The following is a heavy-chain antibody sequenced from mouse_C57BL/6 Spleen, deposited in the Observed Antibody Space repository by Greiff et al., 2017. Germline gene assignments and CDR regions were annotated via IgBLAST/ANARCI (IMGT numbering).Heavy chain of an antibody. CDR1: GYTFTDYY. Sequence: EVQLQQSGPELVKPGASVKISCKASGYTFTDYYMNWVKQSPGKGLEWIGDINPNNGGTSYNQKFKGKATLTVDKSSSTAYMELRGLTSEDSAVYYCARGGLPLDFGVWGTGTTVSVAS. CDR2: INPNNGGT. D-gene: IGHD2-2*01. V-gene: IGHV1-26*01. CDR3: ARGGLPLDFGV. J-gene: IGHJ1*03.